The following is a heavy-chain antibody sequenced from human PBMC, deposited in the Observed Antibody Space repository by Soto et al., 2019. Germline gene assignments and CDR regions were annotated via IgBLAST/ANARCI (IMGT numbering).Heavy chain of an antibody. CDR2: INHSGST. V-gene: IGHV4-34*01. Sequence: PSETLSLTCAVYGGSFSGYYWSWIRQPPGKGLEWIGEINHSGSTNYNPSLKSRVTISVDTSKNQFSLKLSSVTAADTAVYYCARGQGDRYGDYALDYWGQGTLVTVS. CDR3: ARGQGDRYGDYALDY. CDR1: GGSFSGYY. D-gene: IGHD4-17*01. J-gene: IGHJ4*02.